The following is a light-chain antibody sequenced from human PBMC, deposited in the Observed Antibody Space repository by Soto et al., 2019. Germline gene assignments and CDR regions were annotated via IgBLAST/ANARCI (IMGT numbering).Light chain of an antibody. CDR3: QEYNTFWT. CDR2: KAS. Sequence: DIQMTQSPSTLSASLGDRVTITCRASQSISSWLAWYQQKPGKAPKLLIYKASTLQTGVPSRFSGSGSGLEFTLTISSLQPDDFAPYYCQEYNTFWTFRQRTKVDIK. CDR1: QSISSW. V-gene: IGKV1-5*03. J-gene: IGKJ1*01.